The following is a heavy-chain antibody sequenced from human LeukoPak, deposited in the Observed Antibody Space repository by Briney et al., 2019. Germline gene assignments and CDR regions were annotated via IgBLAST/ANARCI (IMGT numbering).Heavy chain of an antibody. CDR3: ARGAYYGD. Sequence: GGSLRLSCAASGFIFSNHGMNWVRQAPGKGLEWVSTISGSGDSTYYADSVKGRSTISRDNSKNTLYLQMSSLRVEDTAVYYCARGAYYGDWGQGTLVTVSS. CDR2: ISGSGDST. D-gene: IGHD3-3*01. J-gene: IGHJ4*02. CDR1: GFIFSNHG. V-gene: IGHV3-23*01.